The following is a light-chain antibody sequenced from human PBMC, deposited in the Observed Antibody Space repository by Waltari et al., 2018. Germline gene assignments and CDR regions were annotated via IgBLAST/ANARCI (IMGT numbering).Light chain of an antibody. J-gene: IGLJ1*01. CDR3: CAYTSSSVSYV. CDR1: SSDVGVYDS. Sequence: QSALTQPASVSGSPGQSIAISCTGTSSDVGVYDSVSWYQQHPGKAPKLVIYEVTNRPSGVSKRFSGSKSGNTASLTISGLQAEDEADYYCCAYTSSSVSYVFGTGTKVTVL. V-gene: IGLV2-14*01. CDR2: EVT.